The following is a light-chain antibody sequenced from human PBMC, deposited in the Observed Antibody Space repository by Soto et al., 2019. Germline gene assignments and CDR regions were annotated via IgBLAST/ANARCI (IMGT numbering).Light chain of an antibody. CDR3: QQSYSDLWT. CDR1: QSINSY. CDR2: AAS. Sequence: DIPMTQSPSSLSASVGDRVIITCRASQSINSYLNWYQQKPGKAPKLLIYAASTLQSGVPSRFSGSGSGTDFTLTISSLQPEDFATYHCQQSYSDLWTFGQGTKVEIK. V-gene: IGKV1-39*01. J-gene: IGKJ1*01.